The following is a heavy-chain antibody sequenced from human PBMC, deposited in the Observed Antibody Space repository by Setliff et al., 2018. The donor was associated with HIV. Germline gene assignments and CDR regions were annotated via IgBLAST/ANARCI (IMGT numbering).Heavy chain of an antibody. CDR1: GYSFTNYW. CDR2: IHPSDFVT. D-gene: IGHD3-3*01. CDR3: TRRRRAPGTEDLEAH. V-gene: IGHV5-51*01. Sequence: GESLKISCKGSGYSFTNYWIGWVRQMPGKGLEWIGVIHPSDFVTRYGPSFQGQVSISADRSITTAYLQWSSLKASDTAIYYCTRRRRAPGTEDLEAHWGQGTLVTVSS. J-gene: IGHJ4*02.